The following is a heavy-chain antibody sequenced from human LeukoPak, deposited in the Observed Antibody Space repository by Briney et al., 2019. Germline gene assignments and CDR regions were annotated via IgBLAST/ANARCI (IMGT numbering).Heavy chain of an antibody. CDR3: AKDRELYDYGDYYFDY. CDR2: IRYDGSNK. D-gene: IGHD4-17*01. V-gene: IGHV3-30*02. J-gene: IGHJ4*02. Sequence: SGGSLRLSCAASGFTFSSYGMHWVRQAPGKGLEWVAFIRYDGSNKYYADSVKGRFTISRDNSKNTLYLQMNSLRAEDTAVYYCAKDRELYDYGDYYFDYWGQGTLVTVSS. CDR1: GFTFSSYG.